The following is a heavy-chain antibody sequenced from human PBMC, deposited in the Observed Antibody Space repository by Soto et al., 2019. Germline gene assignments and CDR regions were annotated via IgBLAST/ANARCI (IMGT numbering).Heavy chain of an antibody. CDR3: AREGDSSTYYYDSSGPLYNWFDP. CDR2: IIPIFGTA. CDR1: GGTFSSYA. D-gene: IGHD3-22*01. J-gene: IGHJ5*02. V-gene: IGHV1-69*13. Sequence: ASVKVSCKASGGTFSSYAISWVRQAPGQGLEWMGGIIPIFGTANYAQKFQGRVTITADESTSTAYMELSSLRSEDTAVYYCAREGDSSTYYYDSSGPLYNWFDPWGQGTLVTVSS.